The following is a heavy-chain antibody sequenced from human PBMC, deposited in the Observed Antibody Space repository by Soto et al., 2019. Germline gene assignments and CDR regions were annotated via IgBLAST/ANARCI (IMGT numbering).Heavy chain of an antibody. CDR3: GKGIGVRDGYKWVPDY. CDR1: GFVFSSYA. CDR2: ISDSGGST. Sequence: PGGSLRLSCAASGFVFSSYAMNWVRQAPGKGLEWVSVISDSGGSTYYADSVKGRFTISRDNSKNTLYLQMNSLRAEDTAVYYCGKGIGVRDGYKWVPDYWGRGTLVTVSS. D-gene: IGHD3-10*01. V-gene: IGHV3-23*01. J-gene: IGHJ4*02.